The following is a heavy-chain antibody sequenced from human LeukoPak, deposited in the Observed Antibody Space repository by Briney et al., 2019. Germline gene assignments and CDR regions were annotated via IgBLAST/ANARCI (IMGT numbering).Heavy chain of an antibody. Sequence: PSETLSLTCSVSGASISTSAYYWGWIRQPPGKGLEWIGSIYHSGSTYYNPSLKSRVTISVDTSKNQFSLRLSSVTAADTAVYYCARAYSGIPLGYWGQGTLVTVSS. CDR3: ARAYSGIPLGY. V-gene: IGHV4-39*07. J-gene: IGHJ4*02. CDR1: GASISTSAYY. D-gene: IGHD1-26*01. CDR2: IYHSGST.